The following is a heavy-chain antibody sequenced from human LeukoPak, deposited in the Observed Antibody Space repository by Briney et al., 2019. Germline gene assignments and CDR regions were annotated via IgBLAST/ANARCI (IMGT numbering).Heavy chain of an antibody. CDR2: TSGSGGST. Sequence: GGSLRLSCAASGFTFSGYAVSWVRQAPGKGLEWVSATSGSGGSTYYADSVKGRFTISRDNSKNTLYLQMNSLRAEDTAVYYCAKGDDFWSGKYYYYYYMDVWGKGTTVTVSS. CDR3: AKGDDFWSGKYYYYYYMDV. J-gene: IGHJ6*03. CDR1: GFTFSGYA. V-gene: IGHV3-23*01. D-gene: IGHD3-3*01.